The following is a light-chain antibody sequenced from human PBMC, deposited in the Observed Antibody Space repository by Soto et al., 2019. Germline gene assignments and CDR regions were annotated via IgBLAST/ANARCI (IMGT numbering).Light chain of an antibody. V-gene: IGKV3-15*01. J-gene: IGKJ1*01. Sequence: EIVMIQSPATLSVSQGERATLSCRASQSVSSNLAWYQQKPGQAPRLLIYGASTRATGIPARFSGSGSGTEFTLTISSLQSEDFAVYYCQQYNNWPRTFGQGTKV. CDR1: QSVSSN. CDR2: GAS. CDR3: QQYNNWPRT.